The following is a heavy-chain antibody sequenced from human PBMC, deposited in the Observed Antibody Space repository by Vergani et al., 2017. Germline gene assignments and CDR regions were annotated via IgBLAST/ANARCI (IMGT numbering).Heavy chain of an antibody. D-gene: IGHD6-13*01. J-gene: IGHJ2*01. V-gene: IGHV2-26*01. CDR3: ARTPRSSWYDWYFDL. CDR1: GFSLSNARMG. CDR2: IFSNDEK. Sequence: QVTLKESGPVLVKPTENLPLTCTVSGFSLSNARMGVSWIRQPPGKALEWLAHIFSNDEKSYSTSLKSRLTISKDTSKSQVVLTMTNMDPVDTATYYCARTPRSSWYDWYFDLWGRGTLVTVSS.